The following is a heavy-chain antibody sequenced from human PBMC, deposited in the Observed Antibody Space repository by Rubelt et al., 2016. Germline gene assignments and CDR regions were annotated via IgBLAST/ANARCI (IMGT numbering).Heavy chain of an antibody. CDR2: ISHRGST. Sequence: QVQLQQWGAGLLKPSETLSLTCAVYGESFSGHFWSWIRQPPGKGLEWIGEISHRGSTSYNPSLKSRVTISVDKSKNQFSLKLSSVTAADTAGYYCARGAGSGSYYNTYWGQGTLVTVSS. CDR3: ARGAGSGSYYNTY. J-gene: IGHJ4*02. CDR1: GESFSGHF. D-gene: IGHD3-10*01. V-gene: IGHV4-34*01.